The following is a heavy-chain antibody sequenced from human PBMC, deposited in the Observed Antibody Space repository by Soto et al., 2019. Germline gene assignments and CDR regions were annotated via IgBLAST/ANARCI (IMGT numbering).Heavy chain of an antibody. CDR3: ARETELGGAFDI. Sequence: GGSLRLSCAASGFTFSSYAMHWVRQAPGKGLEWVAVISYDGSNKYYADSVKGRFTISRDNSKNTLYLQMNSLRAEDTAVYYCARETELGGAFDIWGQGTMVTVSS. D-gene: IGHD7-27*01. CDR1: GFTFSSYA. J-gene: IGHJ3*02. V-gene: IGHV3-30*04. CDR2: ISYDGSNK.